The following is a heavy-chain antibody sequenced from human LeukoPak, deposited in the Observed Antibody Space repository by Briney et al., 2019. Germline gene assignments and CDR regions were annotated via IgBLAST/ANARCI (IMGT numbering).Heavy chain of an antibody. D-gene: IGHD1-7*01. V-gene: IGHV1-69*05. Sequence: ASVKVSCKASGGTFSSYAISWVRQAPGRGLEWMGGIIPIFGTANYAQKFQGRVTITTDESTSTAYMELSSLRSEDTAVYYCARDNYAGANWFDPWGQGTLVTVSS. J-gene: IGHJ5*02. CDR1: GGTFSSYA. CDR2: IIPIFGTA. CDR3: ARDNYAGANWFDP.